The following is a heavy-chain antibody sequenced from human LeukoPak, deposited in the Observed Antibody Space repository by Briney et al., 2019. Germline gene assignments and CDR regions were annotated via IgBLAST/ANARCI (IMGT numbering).Heavy chain of an antibody. Sequence: SETLSLTCAVYGGSFSGYYWSWIRQPPGKGLECIGYIYNSGSTNYNPSLKSRVSISVDTPKNQFSLKLSSVTAADTAVYYCARSAIDAFDIWGQGTMVTVSS. V-gene: IGHV4-59*08. CDR2: IYNSGST. D-gene: IGHD6-25*01. CDR3: ARSAIDAFDI. CDR1: GGSFSGYY. J-gene: IGHJ3*02.